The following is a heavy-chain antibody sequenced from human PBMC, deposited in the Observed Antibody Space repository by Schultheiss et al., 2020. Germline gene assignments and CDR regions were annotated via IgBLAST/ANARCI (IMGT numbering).Heavy chain of an antibody. V-gene: IGHV3-7*01. J-gene: IGHJ4*02. CDR1: GFTFSSYW. Sequence: GVLKISCAASGFTFSSYWMSWVRQAPGKGLEWVANIKQDGSEKYYVDSVKGRFTISRDNSKNTLYLQMNSLRAEDTAVYYCARDLHSYSSGWSFDYWGQGTRVSVAS. D-gene: IGHD6-19*01. CDR3: ARDLHSYSSGWSFDY. CDR2: IKQDGSEK.